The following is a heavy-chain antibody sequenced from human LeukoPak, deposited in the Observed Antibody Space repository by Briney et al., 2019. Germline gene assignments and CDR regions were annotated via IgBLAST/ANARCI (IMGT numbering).Heavy chain of an antibody. CDR3: ARSAGYHVRRGFDY. D-gene: IGHD3-16*02. CDR1: GFTFSSYA. Sequence: GGSLRLSCAASGFTFSSYAMHWVRQAPGKGLEWVAVISYDGSNKYYADSVKGRFTISRDNSKNTLYLQMNSLRAEDMAVYYCARSAGYHVRRGFDYWGQGTLVTVSS. CDR2: ISYDGSNK. V-gene: IGHV3-30*04. J-gene: IGHJ4*02.